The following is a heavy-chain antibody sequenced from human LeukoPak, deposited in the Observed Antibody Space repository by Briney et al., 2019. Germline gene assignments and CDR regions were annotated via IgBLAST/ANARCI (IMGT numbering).Heavy chain of an antibody. V-gene: IGHV4-4*07. CDR3: ARDGLRFLEWSPGYYYYGMGV. CDR1: GGSISSYY. J-gene: IGHJ6*04. D-gene: IGHD3-3*01. Sequence: SSETLSLTCTVSGGSISSYYWSWIRQPAGKGLEWIGRIYTSGSTNYNPSLKSRVTMSVDTSKNQFSLKLSSVTAADTAVYYCARDGLRFLEWSPGYYYYGMGVWGKGTTVTVSS. CDR2: IYTSGST.